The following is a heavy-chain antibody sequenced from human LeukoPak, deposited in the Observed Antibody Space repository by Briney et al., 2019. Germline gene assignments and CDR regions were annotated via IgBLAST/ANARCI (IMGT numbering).Heavy chain of an antibody. J-gene: IGHJ4*02. CDR1: GFTVSSNR. D-gene: IGHD5-18*01. V-gene: IGHV3-66*01. CDR3: ARDQYSYAHASH. Sequence: PGGSLRHSCAASGFTVSSNRMSWVRQAPGKGLEWVSVIYSGGTTYYADSVKGRFTISRDNSKNTLHLQMNSLRAEDTAVYYCARDQYSYAHASHWGQGTLVTVSS. CDR2: IYSGGTT.